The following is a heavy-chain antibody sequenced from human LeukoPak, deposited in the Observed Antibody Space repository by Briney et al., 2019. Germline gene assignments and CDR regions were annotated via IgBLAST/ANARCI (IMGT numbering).Heavy chain of an antibody. CDR2: IIPIFGTA. CDR3: ARGFDLGYCSSTSCYRAFDI. V-gene: IGHV1-69*13. J-gene: IGHJ3*02. Sequence: SVKVSCKASGGTFSSYAISWVRQAPGQGLEWMGGIIPIFGTANYAQKFQGRVTITADESTSTAYMELSSLRSEDTAVYYCARGFDLGYCSSTSCYRAFDIWGQGTMVTVSS. CDR1: GGTFSSYA. D-gene: IGHD2-2*02.